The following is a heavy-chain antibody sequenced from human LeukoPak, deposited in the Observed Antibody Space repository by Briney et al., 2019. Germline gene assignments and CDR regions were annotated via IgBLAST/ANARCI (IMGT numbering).Heavy chain of an antibody. D-gene: IGHD5-18*01. CDR3: ARDPGQLWFHFDY. CDR2: IYTSGST. V-gene: IGHV4-61*02. CDR1: GGSISSGSYY. J-gene: IGHJ4*02. Sequence: SETLSLTCTVSGGSISSGSYYWSWIRQPAGKGPEWIGRIYTSGSTNYNPYLKSRVTISVDTSKKPFSLKLSSVNAADTTVYYCARDPGQLWFHFDYWGQGTLVTVSS.